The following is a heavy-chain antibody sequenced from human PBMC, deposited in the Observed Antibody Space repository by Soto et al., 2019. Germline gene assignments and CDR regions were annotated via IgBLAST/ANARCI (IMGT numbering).Heavy chain of an antibody. J-gene: IGHJ4*02. CDR1: GFSLSSTRMA. CDR2: IYWDDDK. V-gene: IGHV2-5*02. D-gene: IGHD6-19*01. Sequence: QITLKESGPTLVKPTQTLTLTCTFSGFSLSSTRMAVGWIRQPPGKALEWLALIYWDDDKRYSPFLKSRLTITKDTSKNQVVLTMSNRDPVDTARYYCAHIVVAGLGYYLGYWGQGTLVTVSS. CDR3: AHIVVAGLGYYLGY.